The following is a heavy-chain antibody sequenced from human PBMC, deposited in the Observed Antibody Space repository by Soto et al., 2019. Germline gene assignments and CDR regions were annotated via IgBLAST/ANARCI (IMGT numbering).Heavy chain of an antibody. V-gene: IGHV3-48*03. D-gene: IGHD3-22*01. Sequence: WVRQAPGKGLEWVSYISLTGATIYYADSVKGRFTISRDNAKTSLSLQMNSLRAEDTGVYYCARALFDSDGYYVDYWGQGILVTVSS. CDR2: ISLTGATI. J-gene: IGHJ4*02. CDR3: ARALFDSDGYYVDY.